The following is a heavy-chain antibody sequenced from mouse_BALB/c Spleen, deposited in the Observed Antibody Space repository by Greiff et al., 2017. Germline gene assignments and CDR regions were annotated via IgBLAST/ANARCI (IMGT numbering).Heavy chain of an antibody. V-gene: IGHV5-9-4*01. CDR1: GFTFSSYA. CDR3: ATGHRYDEGYAMDY. D-gene: IGHD2-14*01. CDR2: ISSGGSYT. J-gene: IGHJ4*01. Sequence: EVMLVESGGGLVKPGGSLKLSCAASGFTFSSYAMSWVRQSPEKRLEWVAEISSGGSYTYYPDTVTGRFTISRDNAKNTLYLEMSSLRSEDTAMYYCATGHRYDEGYAMDYWGQGTSVTVSS.